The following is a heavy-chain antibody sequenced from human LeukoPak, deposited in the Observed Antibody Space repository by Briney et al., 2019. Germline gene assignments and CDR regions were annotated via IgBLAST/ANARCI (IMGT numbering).Heavy chain of an antibody. CDR2: INPNSGGT. CDR1: GYTFTGHY. CDR3: ARERALRKNWFDP. V-gene: IGHV1-2*02. Sequence: ASVKVSCKASGYTFTGHYMHWVRQAPGQGLEWMGWINPNSGGTNYAQKFQGRVTMTRDTSISTAYMELSRLRSDDTAVYYCARERALRKNWFDPWGQGTLVTVSS. J-gene: IGHJ5*02.